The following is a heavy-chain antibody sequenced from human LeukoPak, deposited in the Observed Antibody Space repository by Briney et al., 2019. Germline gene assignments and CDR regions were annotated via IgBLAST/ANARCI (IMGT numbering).Heavy chain of an antibody. CDR3: AREENYYGSGSLYYYYYYYMDV. CDR1: GFTFDDYG. Sequence: GGSLRLSCAASGFTFDDYGMSWVRQAPGKGLEWVSGINWNGGSTGYADSVKGRFTISRDNAKNSLYLQMNSLRAEDTALYYCAREENYYGSGSLYYYYYYYMDVWGKGTTVTVSS. V-gene: IGHV3-20*04. J-gene: IGHJ6*03. D-gene: IGHD3-10*01. CDR2: INWNGGST.